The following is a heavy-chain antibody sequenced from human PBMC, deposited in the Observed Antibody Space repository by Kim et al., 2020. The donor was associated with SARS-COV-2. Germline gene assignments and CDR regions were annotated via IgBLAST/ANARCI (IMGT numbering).Heavy chain of an antibody. CDR3: ARVASGALWFGELSILYYFDY. J-gene: IGHJ4*02. D-gene: IGHD3-10*01. CDR2: INAGNSNT. V-gene: IGHV1-3*01. CDR1: GYTFTSYA. Sequence: ASVKVSCKASGYTFTSYAMHWVRQAPGQRLEWMGWINAGNSNTKYSQKFQGRVTITRDTSASTAYMELSSLRSEDTAVYYCARVASGALWFGELSILYYFDYWGQGTLVTVSS.